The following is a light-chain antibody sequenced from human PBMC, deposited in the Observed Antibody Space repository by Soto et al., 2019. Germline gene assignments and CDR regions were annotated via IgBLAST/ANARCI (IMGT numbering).Light chain of an antibody. Sequence: QAVVTQPPSASGTPGQRVTIACSGSSSNIGSTTVKWYQQLPGTAPKLLIYNNNQRPSGVPDRFSGSKSGTSASLAISGLQSEDEADYYCAAWDDILNGVVFGGGTKLTVL. V-gene: IGLV1-44*01. CDR1: SSNIGSTT. CDR3: AAWDDILNGVV. J-gene: IGLJ3*02. CDR2: NNN.